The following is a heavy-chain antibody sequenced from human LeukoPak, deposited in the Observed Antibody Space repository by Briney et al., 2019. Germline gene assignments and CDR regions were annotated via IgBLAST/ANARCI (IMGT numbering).Heavy chain of an antibody. V-gene: IGHV3-7*03. D-gene: IGHD3-16*01. Sequence: GGSLRLSCAASGFTFSSYWMNWARKAPGKGLEWVASINHNENVNYYVDSVKGRFTISRDNAKNSLYLQMSNLRAEDTAVYFCARGGGLDVWGQGATVTVSS. CDR3: ARGGGLDV. CDR2: INHNENVN. J-gene: IGHJ6*02. CDR1: GFTFSSYW.